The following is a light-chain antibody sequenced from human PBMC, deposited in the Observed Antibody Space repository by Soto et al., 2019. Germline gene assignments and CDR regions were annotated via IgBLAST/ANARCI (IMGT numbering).Light chain of an antibody. CDR3: QQYNNWPPYT. Sequence: EIVMTQSPATLSVSPGERATLSCRASQSVGSNLAWYQQRPGQAPRLLIYGASTRATGIPTRFTGSGSGTEFTLTISSLQSEDFAMYYCQQYNNWPPYTFGQGTNLDIK. CDR2: GAS. CDR1: QSVGSN. V-gene: IGKV3-15*01. J-gene: IGKJ2*01.